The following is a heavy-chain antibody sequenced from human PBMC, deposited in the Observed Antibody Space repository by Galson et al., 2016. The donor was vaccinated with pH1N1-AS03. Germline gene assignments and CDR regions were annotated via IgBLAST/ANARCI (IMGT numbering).Heavy chain of an antibody. J-gene: IGHJ6*02. CDR1: DVSLRAYW. CDR3: ARSQYPGTPRGGLDV. V-gene: IGHV3-7*01. CDR2: TNPDGSET. D-gene: IGHD2-15*01. Sequence: SLRLSCAASDVSLRAYWMSWVRQSPGKGPEWVASTNPDGSETYYVDSVKGRFTISRDNAKDSLYLQMNSLRADDTAVYYCARSQYPGTPRGGLDVWGQGTTVTVSS.